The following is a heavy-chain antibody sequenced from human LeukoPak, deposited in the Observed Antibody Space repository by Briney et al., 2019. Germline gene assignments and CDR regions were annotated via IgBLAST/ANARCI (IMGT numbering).Heavy chain of an antibody. J-gene: IGHJ4*02. CDR2: ISSGSYM. Sequence: KPGGSLRLSCAASGFTFSLYGMNWVRQAPGKGLEWVASISSGSYMYYADSLKGRFTISRDNAKNSLYLQMNSLRGEDTAVYYCARNQRSSSSHFDHWGQGTLVTVSS. CDR1: GFTFSLYG. V-gene: IGHV3-21*01. CDR3: ARNQRSSSSHFDH. D-gene: IGHD6-6*01.